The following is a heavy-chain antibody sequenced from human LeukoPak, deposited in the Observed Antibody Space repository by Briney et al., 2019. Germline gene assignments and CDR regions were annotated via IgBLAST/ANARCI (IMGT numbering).Heavy chain of an antibody. V-gene: IGHV4-31*03. CDR2: IYYSGST. Sequence: PSETLSLTCTVSGGSISSGGYCWSWIRQHPGKGLEWIGYIYYSGSTYYNPSLKSRVTISVDTSKTQFSLKLSSVTAADTAVYYCARASFYSGYDAYYFDYWAREPWSPSPQ. D-gene: IGHD5-12*01. CDR3: ARASFYSGYDAYYFDY. J-gene: IGHJ4*02. CDR1: GGSISSGGYC.